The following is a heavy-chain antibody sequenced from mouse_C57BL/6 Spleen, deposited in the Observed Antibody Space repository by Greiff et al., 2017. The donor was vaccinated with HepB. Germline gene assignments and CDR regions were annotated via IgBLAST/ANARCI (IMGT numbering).Heavy chain of an antibody. J-gene: IGHJ3*01. V-gene: IGHV1-50*01. D-gene: IGHD2-4*01. CDR1: GYTFTSYW. CDR2: IDPSDSYT. CDR3: ARVYDYEEGFAY. Sequence: QVQLQQPGAELVKPGASVKLSCKASGYTFTSYWMQWVKQRPGQGLEWIGEIDPSDSYTNYNQKFKGKATLTVDTSSSTAYMQLSSLTSEDSAVYYCARVYDYEEGFAYWGQGTLVTVSA.